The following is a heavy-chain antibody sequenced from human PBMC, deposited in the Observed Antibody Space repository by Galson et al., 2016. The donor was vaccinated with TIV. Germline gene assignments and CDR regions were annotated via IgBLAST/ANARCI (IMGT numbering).Heavy chain of an antibody. J-gene: IGHJ6*02. Sequence: SLRLSCAASDFIVSSNYMSWVRQALGKGLEWVSIISSDGTTHYADSVRGRFTISRDNSRNTLSLAMNNLRLEDTAVYYCVRDRRHCGNNCYLYYYYGMDVWGPGTTVTVSS. CDR2: ISSDGTT. V-gene: IGHV3-53*05. CDR1: DFIVSSNY. CDR3: VRDRRHCGNNCYLYYYYGMDV. D-gene: IGHD1-20*01.